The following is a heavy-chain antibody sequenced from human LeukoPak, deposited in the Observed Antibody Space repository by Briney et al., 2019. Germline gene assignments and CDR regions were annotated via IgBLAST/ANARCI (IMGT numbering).Heavy chain of an antibody. D-gene: IGHD2-15*01. CDR3: ARTRGAPHPFDY. V-gene: IGHV1-69*04. J-gene: IGHJ4*02. CDR1: GGTFSSYA. Sequence: SSVKVSCKASGGTFSSYAISWVRQAPGQGLEWMGRIIPILGIANYAQKFQGRVTITADKSTSTAYMELSSLRSEDTAVYYCARTRGAPHPFDYWGQGTLVTVSS. CDR2: IIPILGIA.